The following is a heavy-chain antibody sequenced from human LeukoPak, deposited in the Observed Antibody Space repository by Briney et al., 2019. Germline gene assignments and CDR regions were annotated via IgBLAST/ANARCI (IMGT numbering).Heavy chain of an antibody. CDR3: ARDGFCDF. J-gene: IGHJ4*02. CDR2: ISSSGDTT. CDR1: GFIFKSFS. D-gene: IGHD3-3*01. V-gene: IGHV3-48*04. Sequence: GGSLRLSCAASGFIFKSFSMNWVRQAPGKGLEWVAYISSSGDTTYYADSVKGRFTISRDNAENSLHLQMNSLRVDDSALYYCARDGFCDFWGQGTLVTVSS.